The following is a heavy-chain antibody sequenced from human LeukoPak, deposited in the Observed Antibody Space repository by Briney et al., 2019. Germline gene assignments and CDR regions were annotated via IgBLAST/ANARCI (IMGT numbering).Heavy chain of an antibody. J-gene: IGHJ4*02. D-gene: IGHD3-10*01. CDR2: ISGSGGST. CDR1: GFTFSSYA. Sequence: GGSLRLSCVASGFTFSSYAMSWVRQAPGKGLEWVSTISGSGGSTYYADSVKGRFTISRDNSKNTLYLQMNSLRAEDTAVYYCAKGFYYPSYYFDYWGQGTLVTVSS. V-gene: IGHV3-23*01. CDR3: AKGFYYPSYYFDY.